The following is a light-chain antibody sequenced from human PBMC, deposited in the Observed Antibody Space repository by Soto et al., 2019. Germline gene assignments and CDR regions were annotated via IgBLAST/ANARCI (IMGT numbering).Light chain of an antibody. Sequence: DIQMTQSPSSLSASVGDRVTITCRASQCITNYLKWFQQNPRKAPDLLIYAASNLESGVPSRSSGSGSGTKFTLTISSLPPEDSVTYYCQQSSSTPCTFGQGTKVEIK. CDR1: QCITNY. J-gene: IGKJ1*01. CDR2: AAS. V-gene: IGKV1-39*01. CDR3: QQSSSTPCT.